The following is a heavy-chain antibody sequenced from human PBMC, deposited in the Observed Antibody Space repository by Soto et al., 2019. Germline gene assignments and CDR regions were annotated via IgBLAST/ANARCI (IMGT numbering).Heavy chain of an antibody. Sequence: PSETLSLTCTVSGGSISSSSYYWGWIRQPPGKGLEWIGSIYYSGSTYYNPSLKSRVTISVDTSKNQFSLKLNSVTAADTAVYYCARGAVDHGFWSGYPRFDPWGQGTLVTVSS. D-gene: IGHD3-3*01. V-gene: IGHV4-39*02. CDR1: GGSISSSSYY. J-gene: IGHJ5*02. CDR2: IYYSGST. CDR3: ARGAVDHGFWSGYPRFDP.